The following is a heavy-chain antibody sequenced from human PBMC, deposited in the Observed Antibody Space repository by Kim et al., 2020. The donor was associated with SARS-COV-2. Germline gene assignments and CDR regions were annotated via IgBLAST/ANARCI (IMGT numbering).Heavy chain of an antibody. CDR1: GFTFDDYA. Sequence: GGSLRLSCAASGFTFDDYAMHWVRQAPGKGLEWVSGISWNSGSIGYVDSVKGRFTISRDNAKSSLYLQMNNLRADDSALYYCAKDIGSSTWYFFDSWGQG. V-gene: IGHV3-9*01. CDR2: ISWNSGSI. D-gene: IGHD6-13*01. J-gene: IGHJ4*02. CDR3: AKDIGSSTWYFFDS.